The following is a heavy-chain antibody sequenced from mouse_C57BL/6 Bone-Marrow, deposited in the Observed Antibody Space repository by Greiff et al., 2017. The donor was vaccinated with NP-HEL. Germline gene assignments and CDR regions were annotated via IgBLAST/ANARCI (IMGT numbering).Heavy chain of an antibody. CDR1: GYTFTSYW. V-gene: IGHV1-7*01. CDR3: ARPWFTGFAY. D-gene: IGHD2-2*01. CDR2: INPSSGYT. Sequence: QVQLQQSGAELAKPGASVKLSCKASGYTFTSYWLHWVKQRPGQGLEWIGYINPSSGYTKYNQKFKDKATVTADKSSSTAYMQLSSLTYEDSAVYYCARPWFTGFAYWGQGTLVTVSA. J-gene: IGHJ3*01.